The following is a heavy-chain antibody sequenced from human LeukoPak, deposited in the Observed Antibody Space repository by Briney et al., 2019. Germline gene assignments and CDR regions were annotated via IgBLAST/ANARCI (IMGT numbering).Heavy chain of an antibody. CDR3: AREGPGSGNSYYYYMDV. V-gene: IGHV3-21*01. CDR2: ISSSSSYI. J-gene: IGHJ6*03. D-gene: IGHD3-10*01. CDR1: GFTFSSYS. Sequence: GGSLRLSCAASGFTFSSYSMNWVRQAPGKGLEWVSSISSSSSYIYYADSVKGRFTISRDNAKNSPYLQMNSLRAEDTAVYYCAREGPGSGNSYYYYMDVWGKGTTVTISS.